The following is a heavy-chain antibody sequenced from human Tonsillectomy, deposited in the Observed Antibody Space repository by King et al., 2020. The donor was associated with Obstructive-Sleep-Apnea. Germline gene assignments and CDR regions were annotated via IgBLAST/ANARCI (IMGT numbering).Heavy chain of an antibody. CDR2: IFPGDSDT. CDR3: ARREGAAAVDY. CDR1: GYKFASYW. Sequence: QLVQSGPEVKKTGASLKISCKGIGYKFASYWIGWVRRVPGKGLEWMGTIFPGDSDTRYSPSFQGQVTISVDRSINTAYLQWSTLKASDSGINFCARREGAAAVDYWGQGTLVTV. V-gene: IGHV5-51*01. J-gene: IGHJ4*02. D-gene: IGHD6-25*01.